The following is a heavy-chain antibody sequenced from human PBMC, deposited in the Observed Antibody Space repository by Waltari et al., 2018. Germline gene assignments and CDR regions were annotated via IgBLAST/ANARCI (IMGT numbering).Heavy chain of an antibody. V-gene: IGHV3-30-3*01. CDR2: ISYDGSNK. D-gene: IGHD5-12*01. CDR3: ASLATIQIEDY. J-gene: IGHJ4*02. Sequence: QVQLVESGGGGVQPGRALRLSCAASGVTFSSSAIPWVRPAPGKGLEWVAVISYDGSNKYYADSVKGRFTISRDNSKNTLYLQMNSLRAEDTAVYYCASLATIQIEDYWGQGTLVTVSS. CDR1: GVTFSSSA.